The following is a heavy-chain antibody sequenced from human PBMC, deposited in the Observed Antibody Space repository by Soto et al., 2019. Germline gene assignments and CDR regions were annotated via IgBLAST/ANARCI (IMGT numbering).Heavy chain of an antibody. J-gene: IGHJ6*02. V-gene: IGHV1-18*01. CDR3: VMVDNYVTPTPHGV. CDR2: ISPYTGNT. CDR1: GYIFVNYG. D-gene: IGHD3-16*01. Sequence: ASVKVSCKASGYIFVNYGIAWVRQAPRQGLEWMGWISPYTGNTHSASKVQGRLTMTTDTSTSTAYMDLGSLTSDDTAVYYCVMVDNYVTPTPHGVWGQGTTVTGSS.